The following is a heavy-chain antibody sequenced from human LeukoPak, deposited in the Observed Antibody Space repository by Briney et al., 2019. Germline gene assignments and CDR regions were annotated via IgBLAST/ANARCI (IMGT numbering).Heavy chain of an antibody. CDR3: ARDGSSSSGGYYYYGMDV. Sequence: SVKVSCKASGGTFSSYAISWVRQAPGQGLEWMGGIIPIFGTANYAQKFQGRVTITVDESTSTAYMELSSLRSEDTAVYYCARDGSSSSGGYYYYGMDVWGQGTTVTVSS. D-gene: IGHD6-6*01. J-gene: IGHJ6*02. CDR2: IIPIFGTA. V-gene: IGHV1-69*01. CDR1: GGTFSSYA.